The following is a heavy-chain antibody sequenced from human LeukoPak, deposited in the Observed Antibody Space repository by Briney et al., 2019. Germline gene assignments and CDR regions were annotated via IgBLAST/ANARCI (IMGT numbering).Heavy chain of an antibody. Sequence: GGSLRLSCAASGFTFSSYWMHWVRQAPGKGLVWVSRINSDGSSTSYADSVKGRFTISRDNSKNTLYLQMNSLRAEDTAVYYCAKELTRGPYFDYWGQGTLVTVSS. CDR2: INSDGSST. D-gene: IGHD3-10*01. CDR1: GFTFSSYW. J-gene: IGHJ4*02. V-gene: IGHV3-74*01. CDR3: AKELTRGPYFDY.